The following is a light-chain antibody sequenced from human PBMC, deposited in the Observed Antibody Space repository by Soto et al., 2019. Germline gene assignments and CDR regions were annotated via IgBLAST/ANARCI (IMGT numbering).Light chain of an antibody. J-gene: IGKJ1*01. Sequence: DIVMTQSPDSLTVFMGERATTNCKSRHDVSYDSNNMHYLAWYQLRPGQHPKIIIYWASTRASGVPDRFRGSVSGTEFNLTISSLQTDDFATYECQQYNSYTWTVGQGTKVEIK. CDR3: QQYNSYTWT. V-gene: IGKV4-1*01. CDR2: WAS. CDR1: HDVSYDSNNMHY.